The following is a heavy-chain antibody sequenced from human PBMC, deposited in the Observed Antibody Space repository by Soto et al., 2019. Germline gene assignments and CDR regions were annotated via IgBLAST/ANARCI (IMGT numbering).Heavy chain of an antibody. D-gene: IGHD2-2*01. Sequence: QVQLQESGPGLVKPSQTLSLTCTVSGGSISSGGYYWSWIRQHPGKGLEWIGYIYYSGSTYYNPSLKRRVTIPVDTSKNQFSLKLSSVTAADTAVYYCARGERFVVVRGPFDPWGQGTLVTVSS. V-gene: IGHV4-31*03. CDR1: GGSISSGGYY. CDR2: IYYSGST. J-gene: IGHJ5*02. CDR3: ARGERFVVVRGPFDP.